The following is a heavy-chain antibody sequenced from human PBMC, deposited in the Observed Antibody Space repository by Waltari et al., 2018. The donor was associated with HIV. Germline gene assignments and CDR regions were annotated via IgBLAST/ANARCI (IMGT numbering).Heavy chain of an antibody. CDR2: IGVEGSSA. CDR1: GFTFSNYW. J-gene: IGHJ4*02. CDR3: ARVNGWSPFDS. V-gene: IGHV3-74*01. Sequence: EVQLVESGGGLVQPGGSLRLSCTVSGFTFSNYWIPWVRHAPDKGLRWVAGIGVEGSSARYADSVKGRFTISRDNTKNTVYLQRNGLRDEDTAVYYCARVNGWSPFDSWGQGTLVTVSS. D-gene: IGHD6-19*01.